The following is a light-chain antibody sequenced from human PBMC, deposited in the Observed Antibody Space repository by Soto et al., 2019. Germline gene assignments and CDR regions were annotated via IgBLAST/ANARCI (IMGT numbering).Light chain of an antibody. V-gene: IGLV8-61*01. Sequence: QTVVTQEPSFSVSPGGTVTLTCGLSYGSVSTSYYPSWYQQTPGQAPRTLIYSTNTRSSGVPDRFSGSILGNKAALTITGAHADDESDYYCVLYMGSGISVFGGGTKLTVL. CDR2: STN. CDR1: YGSVSTSYY. J-gene: IGLJ2*01. CDR3: VLYMGSGISV.